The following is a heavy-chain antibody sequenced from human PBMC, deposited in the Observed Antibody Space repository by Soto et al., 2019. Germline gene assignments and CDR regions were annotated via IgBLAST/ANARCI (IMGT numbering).Heavy chain of an antibody. CDR3: AKIGQIGNWFFDY. CDR1: GFMFSSHG. V-gene: IGHV3-23*01. Sequence: EVQLLESGGDLVQPGVSLRVSCAASGFMFSSHGMSWVRQAPGKGLEWVSSISSGGGLTYYAESVKGRFTVSRDNLKNKLSLQMDSLRADDTATYYCAKIGQIGNWFFDYCGQGTLVTVSS. CDR2: ISSGGGLT. D-gene: IGHD1-1*01. J-gene: IGHJ4*02.